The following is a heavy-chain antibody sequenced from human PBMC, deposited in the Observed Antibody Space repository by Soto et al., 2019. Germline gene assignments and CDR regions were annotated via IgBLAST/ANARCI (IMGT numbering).Heavy chain of an antibody. V-gene: IGHV3-15*01. CDR1: GFTFSNAW. CDR2: IKSKTDGGTT. J-gene: IGHJ3*02. D-gene: IGHD2-21*02. CDR3: TTAPRGFVVVTAIRAFDI. Sequence: GGSLRLSCAASGFTFSNAWMSWVRQAPGKGLEWVGRIKSKTDGGTTDYAAPVKGRFTISRDDSKNTLYLQMNSLKTEDTAVYYCTTAPRGFVVVTAIRAFDIWGQGTMVTV.